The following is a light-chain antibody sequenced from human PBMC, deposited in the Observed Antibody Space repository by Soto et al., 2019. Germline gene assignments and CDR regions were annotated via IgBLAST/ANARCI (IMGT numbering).Light chain of an antibody. Sequence: DIQMTQSPSSLSASVGARVPTTCRASQGLTGFLAWFQQKPGKAPKSLIYDASTLQSGVSSRFSGSGSDTHFTLTISSLQPEDFATYYCQQYHSYPASFGQGTKVEIK. CDR2: DAS. J-gene: IGKJ1*01. V-gene: IGKV1-16*01. CDR1: QGLTGF. CDR3: QQYHSYPAS.